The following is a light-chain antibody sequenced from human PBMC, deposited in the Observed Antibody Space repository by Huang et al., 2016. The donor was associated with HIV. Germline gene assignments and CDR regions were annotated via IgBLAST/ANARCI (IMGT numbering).Light chain of an antibody. V-gene: IGKV4-1*01. CDR3: QQYYSSPFT. CDR2: WAS. J-gene: IGKJ3*01. CDR1: QTILHDSDSRNY. Sequence: DIVMTQSPDSLAVSLGERATINYKSSQTILHDSDSRNYFAWYQQKPGQPPKLLIHWASIRKSGVPDRFIGSGSGTDFTLTISSLQAEDVAVYYCQQYYSSPFTFGPGTNVDI.